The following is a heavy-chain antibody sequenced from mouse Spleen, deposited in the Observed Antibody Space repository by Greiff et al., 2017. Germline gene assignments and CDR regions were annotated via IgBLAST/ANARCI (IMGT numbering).Heavy chain of an antibody. CDR3: AIYGSSPWFAY. Sequence: QVQLQQPGTELVKPGASVKLSCKASGYTFTSYWMHWVKQRPGQGLEWIGNINPSNGGTNYNEKFKSKATLTVDKSSSTAYMELRSMTSEDSAVYFCAIYGSSPWFAYWGQGTLVTVSA. J-gene: IGHJ3*01. CDR1: GYTFTSYW. CDR2: INPSNGGT. D-gene: IGHD1-1*01. V-gene: IGHV1-53*01.